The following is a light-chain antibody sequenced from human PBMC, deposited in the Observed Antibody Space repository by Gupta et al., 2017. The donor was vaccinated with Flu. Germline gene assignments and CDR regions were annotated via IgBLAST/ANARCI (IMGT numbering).Light chain of an antibody. CDR3: QQYDSYWT. V-gene: IGKV1-5*03. CDR1: QSISSR. J-gene: IGKJ1*01. Sequence: GARVTITCRASQSISSRLTWYQQNPGKAPKLLIYKASTLESGVPSRFSGSGSGTEFTLTISSLQPDDFATHYCQQYDSYWTFGQGTKVEIK. CDR2: KAS.